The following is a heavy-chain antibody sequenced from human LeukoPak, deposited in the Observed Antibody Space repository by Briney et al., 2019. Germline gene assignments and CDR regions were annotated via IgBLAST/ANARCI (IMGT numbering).Heavy chain of an antibody. D-gene: IGHD3-10*01. J-gene: IGHJ5*02. CDR3: ARDCTMVRGHANWFDP. Sequence: PSETLSLTCTVSGGSISSGGYYWSWIRQHPGKGLEWIGYIYYSGSTYYNPSLKSRVTISVDTSKNQFSLKLSSVTAADTAVYYCARDCTMVRGHANWFDPLGQGTLVTVSS. CDR2: IYYSGST. V-gene: IGHV4-31*03. CDR1: GGSISSGGYY.